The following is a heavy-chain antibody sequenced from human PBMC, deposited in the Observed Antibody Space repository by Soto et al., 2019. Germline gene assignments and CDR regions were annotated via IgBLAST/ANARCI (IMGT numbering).Heavy chain of an antibody. CDR1: GFTFSSYA. CDR2: SIPIVGTA. J-gene: IGHJ4*02. D-gene: IGHD1-26*01. Sequence: VQLVESGGGLVKPGGSLRLSCAASGFTFSSYAISWVRQAPGQGLEWMGGSIPIVGTANYAQKFQGRVTITAAKSTSTAYMELSSLRSEDTAVYYCARAPRGIVGPKDYWGQGTLVTVSS. V-gene: IGHV1-69*06. CDR3: ARAPRGIVGPKDY.